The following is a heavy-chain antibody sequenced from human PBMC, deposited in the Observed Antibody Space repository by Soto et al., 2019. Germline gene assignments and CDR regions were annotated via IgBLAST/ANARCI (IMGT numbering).Heavy chain of an antibody. J-gene: IGHJ4*02. V-gene: IGHV3-30*03. Sequence: GGSLRLSCAASGFTFSSYGMHWVRQAPGKGLEWVAVISYDGSNKYYADSVKGRFTISRDNSKNTLYLQMNSLRAEDTAVYYCVRGYSDYWGQGTLVTVSS. CDR2: ISYDGSNK. D-gene: IGHD1-26*01. CDR1: GFTFSSYG. CDR3: VRGYSDY.